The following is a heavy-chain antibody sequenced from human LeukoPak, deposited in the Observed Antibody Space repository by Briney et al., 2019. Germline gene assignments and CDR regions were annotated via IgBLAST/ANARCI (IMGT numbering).Heavy chain of an antibody. D-gene: IGHD2-15*01. Sequence: VASVKVSCKASGGTFSSDAISWVRQAPGQGLEWMGRIIPILGIANYAQKFQGRVTITADKSTSTAYMELSSLRSEDTAVYYCARVYCSGGSCLTFFDYWAREPWSPSPQ. CDR1: GGTFSSDA. J-gene: IGHJ4*02. CDR3: ARVYCSGGSCLTFFDY. V-gene: IGHV1-69*04. CDR2: IIPILGIA.